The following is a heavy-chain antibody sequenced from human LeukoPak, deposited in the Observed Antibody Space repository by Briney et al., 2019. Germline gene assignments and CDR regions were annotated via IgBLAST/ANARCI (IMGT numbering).Heavy chain of an antibody. CDR3: ATSISGATTTDY. V-gene: IGHV3-21*01. Sequence: GGSLRLSCAASGFTFSSYSMNWARQAPGKGLEWVSSISSSSSYIYYADSVKGRFTISRDNAKNSLYLQMNSLRAEDTAVYYCATSISGATTTDYWGQGTLVTVSS. J-gene: IGHJ4*02. D-gene: IGHD1-1*01. CDR2: ISSSSSYI. CDR1: GFTFSSYS.